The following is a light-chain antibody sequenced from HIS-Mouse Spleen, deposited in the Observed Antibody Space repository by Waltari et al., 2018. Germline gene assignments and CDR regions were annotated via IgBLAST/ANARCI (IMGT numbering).Light chain of an antibody. J-gene: IGLJ2*01. V-gene: IGLV3-10*01. CDR3: YSTDSSGNHRV. CDR2: EDS. CDR1: ALPKKY. Sequence: SYELTQPPSVSVSPGQTARITCSGAALPKKYAYWYQQKSGQAPVLDIYEDSKRPSGIPQRFSGSSSGTMATVTISGAQVEDEADYYCYSTDSSGNHRVVGGGTMLTVL.